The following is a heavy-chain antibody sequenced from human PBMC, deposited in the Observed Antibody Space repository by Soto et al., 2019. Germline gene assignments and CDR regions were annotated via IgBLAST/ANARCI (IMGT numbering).Heavy chain of an antibody. Sequence: PLVILSLTWTVFGGSISSYYWRWIRQPPGKGLEWIGYIYYSGSTNYNPSLKSRVTISVDTSKNQFSLKLSSVTAVDTAEYYCASSVRRYYFDYWGQRTLVTGSS. CDR3: ASSVRRYYFDY. V-gene: IGHV4-59*01. CDR1: GGSISSYY. CDR2: IYYSGST. J-gene: IGHJ4*02. D-gene: IGHD2-8*01.